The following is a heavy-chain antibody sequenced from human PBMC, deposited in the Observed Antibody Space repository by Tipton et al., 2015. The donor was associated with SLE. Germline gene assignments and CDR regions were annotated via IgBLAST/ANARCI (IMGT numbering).Heavy chain of an antibody. D-gene: IGHD5-24*01. CDR1: GGSISSYY. CDR2: INHSGGT. V-gene: IGHV4-34*01. J-gene: IGHJ3*01. CDR3: ARQEMSTIRAFDV. Sequence: TLSLTCTVSGGSISSYYWSWIRQPPGKGLEWIGEINHSGGTSYNPSLKSRVTISVDTSKNQFSLKLSSVTAADTAVYYCARQEMSTIRAFDVWGQGTMVTVSS.